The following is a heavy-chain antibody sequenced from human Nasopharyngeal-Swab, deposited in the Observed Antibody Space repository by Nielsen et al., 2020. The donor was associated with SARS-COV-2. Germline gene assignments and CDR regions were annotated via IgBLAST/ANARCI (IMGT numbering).Heavy chain of an antibody. J-gene: IGHJ6*02. Sequence: WIREGLGKGLEWVSYISGGSRAIYYADSVKGRFTISRDNGKNSLYLQMSSLRDEDTAVYYCARDSRVAYSMDVWGQGTTVTVSS. CDR3: ARDSRVAYSMDV. CDR2: ISGGSRAI. D-gene: IGHD2-15*01. V-gene: IGHV3-48*02.